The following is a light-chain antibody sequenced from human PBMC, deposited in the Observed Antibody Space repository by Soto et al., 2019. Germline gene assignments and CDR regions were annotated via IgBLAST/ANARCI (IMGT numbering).Light chain of an antibody. CDR3: SAWDDSLDAGV. Sequence: QSVLTQPPSASGTPGQRVTISCSGSSSNIGRYSATWYQQLPGTAPRLLIFSSNQRPSDVPARFSGSKSGSSASLAISGLQSGDEADYFCSAWDDSLDAGVFGGGTKVTVL. J-gene: IGLJ3*02. V-gene: IGLV1-44*01. CDR2: SSN. CDR1: SSNIGRYS.